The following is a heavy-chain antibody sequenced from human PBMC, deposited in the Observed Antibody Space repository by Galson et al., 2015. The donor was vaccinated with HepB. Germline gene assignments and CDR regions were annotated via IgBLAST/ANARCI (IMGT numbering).Heavy chain of an antibody. CDR2: IYYSGST. J-gene: IGHJ4*02. Sequence: SETLSLTCTVSGGSISSYYWSWIRQPPGKGLEWIGYIYYSGSTNYNPSLKSRVTISVDTSKNQFSLKLSSVTAADTAVYYCARLYDQGASSFDYWGQGTLVTVSS. CDR3: ARLYDQGASSFDY. V-gene: IGHV4-59*08. CDR1: GGSISSYY. D-gene: IGHD3-3*01.